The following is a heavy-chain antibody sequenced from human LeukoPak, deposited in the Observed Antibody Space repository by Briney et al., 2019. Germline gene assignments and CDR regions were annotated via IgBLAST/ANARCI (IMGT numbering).Heavy chain of an antibody. CDR2: INPSGGST. D-gene: IGHD3-22*01. CDR1: GYTFTNYY. V-gene: IGHV1-46*01. Sequence: ASVKVSCKASGYTFTNYYMHWVRQAPGQGPEWMGLINPSGGSTRYAQKYQGRVTMTRDMSTSTVYMQLSSLRSEDTAVYFCSRGNYDSTSVYFQHWGQGTLVTVSS. CDR3: SRGNYDSTSVYFQH. J-gene: IGHJ1*01.